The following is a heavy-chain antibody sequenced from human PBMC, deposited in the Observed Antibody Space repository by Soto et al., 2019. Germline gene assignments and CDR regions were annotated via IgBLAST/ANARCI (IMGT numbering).Heavy chain of an antibody. CDR2: IYYSGST. V-gene: IGHV4-31*03. Sequence: QVQLQESGPGLVKPSQTLSLTCTVSGGSISSGGYYWSWIRQHPGKVLERIGYIYYSGSTYYNPSLKIRVTISVDTSKNQFSLKLSSVTVADTAVYYCARGEHHYDYVCGAHGAFDIWAQGTMVTVSS. J-gene: IGHJ3*02. CDR1: GGSISSGGYY. CDR3: ARGEHHYDYVCGAHGAFDI. D-gene: IGHD3-16*01.